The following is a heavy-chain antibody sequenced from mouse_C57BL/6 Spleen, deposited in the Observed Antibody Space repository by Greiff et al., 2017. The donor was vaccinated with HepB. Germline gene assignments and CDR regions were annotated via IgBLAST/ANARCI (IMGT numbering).Heavy chain of an antibody. D-gene: IGHD1-2*01. CDR2: IYPRSGNT. V-gene: IGHV1-81*01. Sequence: QVQVEQAGAELAGPGASVKLSCESSGYTVTSYGIRWVKQRTGQGLEWIGEIYPRSGNTYYNEKFKGKATLTADKSSSTAYMELRSLTSEDSAVYFCATAVLRRYAMDYWGQGTSVTVSS. CDR3: ATAVLRRYAMDY. J-gene: IGHJ4*01. CDR1: GYTVTSYG.